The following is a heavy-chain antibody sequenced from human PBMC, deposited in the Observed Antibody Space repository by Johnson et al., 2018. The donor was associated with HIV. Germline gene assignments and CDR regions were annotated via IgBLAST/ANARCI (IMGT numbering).Heavy chain of an antibody. CDR1: GFTVSSNY. J-gene: IGHJ3*02. Sequence: VQLVESGGGLIQPGGSLRLSCAASGFTVSSNYMSWVRQAPGKGLEWVSVIYIGGSTYYADSVKVRFTMSRDNAKNSLYLQTNSLRAEDTAVYYCALEAVRSTDAFDIWGQGTMVTVSS. V-gene: IGHV3-53*01. CDR2: IYIGGST. D-gene: IGHD3-10*01. CDR3: ALEAVRSTDAFDI.